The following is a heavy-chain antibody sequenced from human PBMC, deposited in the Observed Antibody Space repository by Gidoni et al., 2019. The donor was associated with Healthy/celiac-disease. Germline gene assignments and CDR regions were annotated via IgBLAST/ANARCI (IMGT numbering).Heavy chain of an antibody. V-gene: IGHV3-53*04. CDR2: IYSGGST. CDR3: ARALGPLTYFDY. CDR1: GFTVSSDY. Sequence: EVQLVESGGGLVQPGGSLRLYCAASGFTVSSDYMSWVRQAPGKWLEWVSVIYSGGSTSYADSVKGRFTISRHNSKNTLYLQMNSLRAEDTAVYYCARALGPLTYFDYWGQGTLVTVSS. J-gene: IGHJ4*02. D-gene: IGHD3-9*01.